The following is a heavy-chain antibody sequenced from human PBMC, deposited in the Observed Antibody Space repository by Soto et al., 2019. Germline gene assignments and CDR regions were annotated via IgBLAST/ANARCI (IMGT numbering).Heavy chain of an antibody. J-gene: IGHJ5*02. CDR1: GFTFSSYA. Sequence: GGSLRLSCAASGFTFSSYAMSWVRQAPGKGLEWVSTINDSGCSTYYADSVKGRFTISRDNSKNTLYLQMNSLRAEDTAVYYCAKDLYYDSSGYYMANWFDPGGQGTLVNVSS. V-gene: IGHV3-23*01. CDR3: AKDLYYDSSGYYMANWFDP. D-gene: IGHD3-22*01. CDR2: INDSGCST.